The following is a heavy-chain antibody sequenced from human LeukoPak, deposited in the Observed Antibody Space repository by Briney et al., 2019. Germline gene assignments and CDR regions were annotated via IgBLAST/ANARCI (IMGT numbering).Heavy chain of an antibody. V-gene: IGHV1-2*02. D-gene: IGHD3-22*01. CDR2: INPKSGGA. CDR1: GYTFSSYD. Sequence: ASVKVSCKASGYTFSSYDINWVRQATGQGLEWMGWINPKSGGANYAQKFQGRVTMTRDTSSSTAYMELSRLRSDDTAVYYCARVPIRRHYESTGYYYEDPWGQGTLVTVSS. J-gene: IGHJ5*02. CDR3: ARVPIRRHYESTGYYYEDP.